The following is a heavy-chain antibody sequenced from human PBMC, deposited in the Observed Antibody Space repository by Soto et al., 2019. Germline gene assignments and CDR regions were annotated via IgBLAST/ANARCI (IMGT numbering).Heavy chain of an antibody. V-gene: IGHV3-74*01. J-gene: IGHJ5*02. D-gene: IGHD2-15*01. CDR2: INSDGSST. Sequence: EVQLVESGGGLVQPGGSLRLSCAVSGFTFSSYWMHWVRQAPGKGLVWVSRINSDGSSTSYADSVKGRFTISRDNAKNTLYLQKNSLRAEDTAVYYCASGGIVEDNWFDPWGQGTLVTVSS. CDR3: ASGGIVEDNWFDP. CDR1: GFTFSSYW.